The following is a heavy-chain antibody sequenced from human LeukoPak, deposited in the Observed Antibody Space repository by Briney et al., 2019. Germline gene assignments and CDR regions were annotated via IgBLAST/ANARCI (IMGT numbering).Heavy chain of an antibody. CDR1: GFTFSSYS. D-gene: IGHD6-13*01. J-gene: IGHJ6*02. Sequence: GGSLRLSCAAPGFTFSSYSMNWVRQAPGKGLEWVSSISSSSSYIYYADSVKGRFTISRDNAKNSLYLQMNSLRAEDTAVYYCARDLQQLVRYYGMDVWGQGTTVTVSS. CDR3: ARDLQQLVRYYGMDV. V-gene: IGHV3-21*01. CDR2: ISSSSSYI.